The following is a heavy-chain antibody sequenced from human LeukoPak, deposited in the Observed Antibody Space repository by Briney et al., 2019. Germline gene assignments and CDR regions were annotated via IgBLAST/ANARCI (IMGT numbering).Heavy chain of an antibody. CDR3: ARDRCSSTSCYHDY. J-gene: IGHJ4*02. CDR2: ISSSSSYI. CDR1: GFTFSSYS. V-gene: IGHV3-21*01. Sequence: GGSLRLSCAASGFTFSSYSMNWVRQAPGKGLEWVSSISSSSSYIYYADSVKGRFTISRDNAKNSPYLQMNSLRAEDTAVYYCARDRCSSTSCYHDYWGQGTLVTVSS. D-gene: IGHD2-2*01.